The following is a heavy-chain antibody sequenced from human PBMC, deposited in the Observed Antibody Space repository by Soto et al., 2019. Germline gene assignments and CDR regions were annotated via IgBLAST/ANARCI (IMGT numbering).Heavy chain of an antibody. CDR3: ARGLGRSMAWQQLVQHYYYYYMDV. D-gene: IGHD6-13*01. CDR1: GGSFSGYY. Sequence: ASETLSLTCAVYGGSFSGYYWSWIRQPPGKGLEWIGEINHSGSTNYNPSLKSRVTISVDTSKNQFSLKLSSVTAADTAVYYCARGLGRSMAWQQLVQHYYYYYMDVWGKGTTVTVSS. J-gene: IGHJ6*03. CDR2: INHSGST. V-gene: IGHV4-34*01.